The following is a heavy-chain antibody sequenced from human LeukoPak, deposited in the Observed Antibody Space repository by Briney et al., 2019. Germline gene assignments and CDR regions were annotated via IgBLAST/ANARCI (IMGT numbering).Heavy chain of an antibody. J-gene: IGHJ4*02. CDR1: GGSISSSSYY. CDR3: ARQLGYCSSTSCYADKVDY. Sequence: SDTLSLTCTVSGGSISSSSYYWGWLRQPPGTGLEGIGSIYYSGSTYYKPSLKSRVTISVDTSKNQFSLKLSSVTAADTAVYYCARQLGYCSSTSCYADKVDYWSQGTLVTASS. V-gene: IGHV4-39*01. CDR2: IYYSGST. D-gene: IGHD2-2*01.